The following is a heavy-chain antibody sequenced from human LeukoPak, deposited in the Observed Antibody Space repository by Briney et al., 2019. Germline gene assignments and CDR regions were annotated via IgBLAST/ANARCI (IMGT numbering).Heavy chain of an antibody. D-gene: IGHD6-13*01. Sequence: ASVKVSCKASGYTFTGYYMHWVRQAPGQGLEWMGWINPNSGGTNYAQKFQGRVTMTRDTSISTAYMELSRLRSDDTAVYYCARVGAAAGVGGFDYWGQGTLVTVSS. CDR1: GYTFTGYY. J-gene: IGHJ4*02. CDR2: INPNSGGT. V-gene: IGHV1-2*02. CDR3: ARVGAAAGVGGFDY.